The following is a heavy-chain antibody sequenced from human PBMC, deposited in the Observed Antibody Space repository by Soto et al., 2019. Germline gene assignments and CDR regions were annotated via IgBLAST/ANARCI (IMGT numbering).Heavy chain of an antibody. CDR1: GGSISSGGYY. J-gene: IGHJ3*02. Sequence: SETLSLTCIVSGGSISSGGYYWSWIRQHPGKGLEWIGYIYYSGSTYYNPSLKRRVTISVDTSKNQFSLKLSSVTAADTAVYYCERKLTYYYDSSGYSGSAFDIWGQGTMVT. D-gene: IGHD3-22*01. V-gene: IGHV4-31*03. CDR2: IYYSGST. CDR3: ERKLTYYYDSSGYSGSAFDI.